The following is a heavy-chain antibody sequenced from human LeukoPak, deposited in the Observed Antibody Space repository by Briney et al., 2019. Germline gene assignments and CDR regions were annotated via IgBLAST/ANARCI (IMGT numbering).Heavy chain of an antibody. CDR3: ARPTFDFVSGSKDGGAFDI. V-gene: IGHV5-51*01. CDR1: GYNFMTYG. D-gene: IGHD3-10*01. J-gene: IGHJ3*02. CDR2: AFPGESDT. Sequence: PGESLKISCQGSGYNFMTYGIAWVRQMPGKGLECMGIAFPGESDTRYSPSFQGQVTMSADKSISTAYLQLTSLKPSDTAIYYCARPTFDFVSGSKDGGAFDIWGQGTMVTVSS.